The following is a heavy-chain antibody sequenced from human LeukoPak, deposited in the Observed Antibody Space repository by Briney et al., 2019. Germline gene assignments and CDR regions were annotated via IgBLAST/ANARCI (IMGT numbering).Heavy chain of an antibody. V-gene: IGHV3-7*03. Sequence: GGSLRLSCAASGFTFSSYWMSWVRQAPGKGLEWVANIKQDGSEKYYVDSVKGRFTISRDNAKNSAYLQLNSLRVEDTAMYYCARSVEGSFDYWGQGALVTVSS. CDR1: GFTFSSYW. J-gene: IGHJ4*02. D-gene: IGHD6-19*01. CDR2: IKQDGSEK. CDR3: ARSVEGSFDY.